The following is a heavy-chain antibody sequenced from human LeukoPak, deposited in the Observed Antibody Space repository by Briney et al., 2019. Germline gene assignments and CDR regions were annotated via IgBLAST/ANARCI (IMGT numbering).Heavy chain of an antibody. D-gene: IGHD3-9*01. V-gene: IGHV1-3*01. CDR1: GYTFTIYA. CDR3: ARGWGRYFDWLD. J-gene: IGHJ4*02. CDR2: IDAGNGDT. Sequence: ASVKVSCKASGYTFTIYAMHWVRQAPGQRLEWMGWIDAGNGDTKYSQKFQGRVTITRDTSASTAYMELSSLRSEDTAVYYCARGWGRYFDWLDWGQGTLATVSS.